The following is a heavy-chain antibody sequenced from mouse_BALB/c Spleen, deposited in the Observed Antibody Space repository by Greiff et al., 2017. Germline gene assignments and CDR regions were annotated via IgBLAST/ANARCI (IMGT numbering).Heavy chain of an antibody. CDR2: ISSGSSTI. D-gene: IGHD1-1*01. Sequence: EVQGVESGGGLVQPGGSRKLSCAASGFTFSSFGMHWVRQAPEKGLEWVAYISSGSSTIYYADTVKGRFTISRDNPKNTLFLQMTSLRSEDTAMYYCARDGSHYFDYWGQGTTLTVSS. V-gene: IGHV5-17*02. J-gene: IGHJ2*01. CDR3: ARDGSHYFDY. CDR1: GFTFSSFG.